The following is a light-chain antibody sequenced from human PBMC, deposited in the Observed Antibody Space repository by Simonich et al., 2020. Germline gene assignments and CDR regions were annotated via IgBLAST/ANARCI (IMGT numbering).Light chain of an antibody. Sequence: QLVLTQSPSASASLGASVKLTCTLSSGHSSYAIAWHQQQPEKGPRYLMKLTSDGSHSKGDGIPDRFSGSSSGAERYLTISSLQSEDEADYYCQTWGTGIVFGGGTKLTVL. J-gene: IGLJ3*02. V-gene: IGLV4-69*01. CDR2: LTSDGSH. CDR1: SGHSSYA. CDR3: QTWGTGIV.